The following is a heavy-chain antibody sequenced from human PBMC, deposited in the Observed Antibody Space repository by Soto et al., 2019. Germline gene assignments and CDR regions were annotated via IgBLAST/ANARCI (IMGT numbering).Heavy chain of an antibody. J-gene: IGHJ5*02. V-gene: IGHV3-64D*08. CDR3: VKDSSSGWSRHNWFDP. D-gene: IGHD6-19*01. Sequence: GGSLRLSCAASGFTFSSYAMSWVRQAPGKGLEYVSAISSSGGSTYYADSVKGRFTISRDNSKNTLYLQMSSLRAEDTAVYYCVKDSSSGWSRHNWFDPWGQGTLVTVSS. CDR2: ISSSGGST. CDR1: GFTFSSYA.